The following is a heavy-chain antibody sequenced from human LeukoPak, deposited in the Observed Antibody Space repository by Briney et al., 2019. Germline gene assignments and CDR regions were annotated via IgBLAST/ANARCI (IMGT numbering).Heavy chain of an antibody. Sequence: PSETLSLTCTVSGGSISNYHWSWIRQPPGEGLEWIGSIYYSGSTYYNPSLKSRVTISVDTSKNQFSLKLSSVTAADTAVYYCARDSDSSGYYYDYWGQGTLVTVSS. J-gene: IGHJ4*02. CDR2: IYYSGST. CDR1: GGSISNYH. V-gene: IGHV4-59*12. D-gene: IGHD3-22*01. CDR3: ARDSDSSGYYYDY.